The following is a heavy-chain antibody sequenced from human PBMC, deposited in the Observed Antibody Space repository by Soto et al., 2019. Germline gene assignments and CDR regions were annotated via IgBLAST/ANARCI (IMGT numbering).Heavy chain of an antibody. CDR1: GGSVTNSSYY. CDR3: VSQRTTVPTQAYFDY. D-gene: IGHD4-17*01. Sequence: SLTCTVSGGSVTNSSYYWGWIRQSPGKGLEWIGSVYYRGRSYSKSSVKSRVTISVDTSKSRFSLSLNSVTASDTAVYFCVSQRTTVPTQAYFDYWGPGALVTVSS. CDR2: VYYRGRS. J-gene: IGHJ4*02. V-gene: IGHV4-39*01.